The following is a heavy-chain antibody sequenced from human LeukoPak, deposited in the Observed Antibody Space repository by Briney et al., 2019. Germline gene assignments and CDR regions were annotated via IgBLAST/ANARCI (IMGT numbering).Heavy chain of an antibody. J-gene: IGHJ4*02. CDR1: GFTFSSYA. V-gene: IGHV3-23*01. Sequence: GAALRLSCAASGFTFSSYAMSGVRPAPGKGLEWVSAISGSGGSTYYADSVKGRFTISRDNSKNTLYLQMNSRRAADTAVYYCAKEKLGVTAMVFDYWGQGTLVTVSS. CDR3: AKEKLGVTAMVFDY. CDR2: ISGSGGST. D-gene: IGHD5-18*01.